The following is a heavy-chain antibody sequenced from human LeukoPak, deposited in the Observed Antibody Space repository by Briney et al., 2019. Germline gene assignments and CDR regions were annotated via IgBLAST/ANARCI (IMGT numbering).Heavy chain of an antibody. D-gene: IGHD3-16*01. CDR3: AREILRRGWFDT. J-gene: IGHJ5*02. CDR1: GYTFTSYG. V-gene: IGHV1-18*01. CDR2: ISAYNGNT. Sequence: GASVKVSCKASGYTFTSYGISWVRQAPGQGLEWMGWISAYNGNTNYAQKLQGRVTMTTDTSTSTAYTELRSLRSDDTAVYYCAREILRRGWFDTWGQGTLITVSS.